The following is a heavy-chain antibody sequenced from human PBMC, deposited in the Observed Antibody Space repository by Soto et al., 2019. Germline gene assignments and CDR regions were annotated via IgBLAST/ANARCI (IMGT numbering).Heavy chain of an antibody. CDR1: GASISSISFY. J-gene: IGHJ3*02. CDR3: VRSEYSGYDEGPFDI. D-gene: IGHD5-12*01. Sequence: SETLSLTCTVSGASISSISFYWGWIRQPPGEGLEWIGSMHYSGRTYNNPSLKSRVTISVDTSKNQFSLKLNSVTAADTAVYYCVRSEYSGYDEGPFDIWGQGTLVTVSS. V-gene: IGHV4-39*01. CDR2: MHYSGRT.